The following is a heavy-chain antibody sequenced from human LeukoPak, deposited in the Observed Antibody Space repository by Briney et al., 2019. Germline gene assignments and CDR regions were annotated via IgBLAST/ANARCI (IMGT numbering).Heavy chain of an antibody. Sequence: GGSLRLSCAASGFTFSSYAMSWVRQAPGKGLDWVSAISGSGGSTYYADSVKGRFTISRDNSKNTLYLQMNSLRAEDTAVYYCAKLKAQLIAVAAFDYWGQGTLVTVSS. V-gene: IGHV3-23*01. CDR1: GFTFSSYA. J-gene: IGHJ4*02. CDR3: AKLKAQLIAVAAFDY. D-gene: IGHD6-19*01. CDR2: ISGSGGST.